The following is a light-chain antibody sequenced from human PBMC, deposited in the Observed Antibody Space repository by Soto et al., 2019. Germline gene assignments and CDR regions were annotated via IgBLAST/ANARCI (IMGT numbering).Light chain of an antibody. CDR1: QTISNY. CDR2: GAS. V-gene: IGKV1-39*01. CDR3: QQSYSTPYS. Sequence: DIQMTQSPSSLSASVGDRVTITCRATQTISNYLNWYQQKPGKAPKLLIYGASRLQSGVPSTFSGSGSGTDFTLTISSLQPEDFATYYCQQSYSTPYSFGQGTKLEIK. J-gene: IGKJ2*03.